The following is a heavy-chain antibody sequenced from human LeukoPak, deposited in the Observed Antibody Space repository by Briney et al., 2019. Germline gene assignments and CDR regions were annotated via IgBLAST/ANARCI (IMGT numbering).Heavy chain of an antibody. Sequence: PSETLSLTCAVYGGSFSGYYWGWIRQPPGKGLEWIGSIYHSGSTYYNPPLKSRVTISVDTSKNQFSLKLSSVTAADTAVYYCARIGVAATHMDIWGQGTMVTVSS. CDR1: GGSFSGYY. D-gene: IGHD2-15*01. CDR2: IYHSGST. CDR3: ARIGVAATHMDI. V-gene: IGHV4-38-2*01. J-gene: IGHJ3*02.